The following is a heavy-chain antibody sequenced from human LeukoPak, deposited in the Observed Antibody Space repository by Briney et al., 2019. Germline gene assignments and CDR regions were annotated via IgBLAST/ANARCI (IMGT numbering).Heavy chain of an antibody. Sequence: GGPLRLSCAASGFTVSSNYMGWVRQPPGKGLEWVSVIYSGGGSFYADSVKGRFTISRDTSKNSLYLQMNTLRVEDTAVYYCARDPPPVGVLYYYGLDVLGHGTTVTVSS. J-gene: IGHJ6*02. D-gene: IGHD2-8*01. V-gene: IGHV3-66*01. CDR2: IYSGGGS. CDR3: ARDPPPVGVLYYYGLDV. CDR1: GFTVSSNY.